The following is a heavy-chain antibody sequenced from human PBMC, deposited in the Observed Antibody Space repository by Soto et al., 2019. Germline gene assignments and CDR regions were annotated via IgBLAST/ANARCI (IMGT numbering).Heavy chain of an antibody. J-gene: IGHJ4*02. V-gene: IGHV1-3*01. CDR2: INAGNGNT. CDR1: GYTFTSYA. D-gene: IGHD2-2*01. Sequence: GASVKVSCKASGYTFTSYAMHWVRQAPGQRLEWMGWINAGNGNTKYSQKLQGRVTITRDTSASTAYMELSSLRSEDTAVYYCARAHIVVVPAAMSGWGQGTLVTVSS. CDR3: ARAHIVVVPAAMSG.